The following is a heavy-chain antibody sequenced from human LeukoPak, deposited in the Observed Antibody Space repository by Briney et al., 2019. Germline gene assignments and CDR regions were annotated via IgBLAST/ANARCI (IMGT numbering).Heavy chain of an antibody. Sequence: SVKVSCKASGGTLSSYAISWVRQAPGQGLEWMGGIIPIFGTANYAQKFQGRVTITTDESTSTAYMELSSLRSEDTAVYYCASNVGAARPDAFDIWGQGTMVTVSS. D-gene: IGHD6-6*01. CDR1: GGTLSSYA. V-gene: IGHV1-69*05. CDR3: ASNVGAARPDAFDI. CDR2: IIPIFGTA. J-gene: IGHJ3*02.